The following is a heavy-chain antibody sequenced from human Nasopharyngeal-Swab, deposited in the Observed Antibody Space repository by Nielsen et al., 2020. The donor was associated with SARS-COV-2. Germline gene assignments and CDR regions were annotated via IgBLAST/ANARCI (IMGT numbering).Heavy chain of an antibody. CDR1: GFTFSSYW. CDR2: IKQDGSEK. J-gene: IGHJ6*02. CDR3: ARDFYGGASGDYHYYYGMDV. Sequence: GESLKISCAASGFTFSSYWMSWVRQAPGKGLEWVANIKQDGSEKYYVDSVKGRFTISRDNAKNSLYLQMNSLRAEDTAVYYCARDFYGGASGDYHYYYGMDVWGQGTTVTVSS. V-gene: IGHV3-7*01. D-gene: IGHD2/OR15-2a*01.